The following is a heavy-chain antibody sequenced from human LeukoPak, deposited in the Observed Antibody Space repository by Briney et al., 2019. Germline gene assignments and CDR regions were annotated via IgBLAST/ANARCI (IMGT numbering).Heavy chain of an antibody. CDR1: GGSISSYY. CDR2: IYYSGST. V-gene: IGHV4-59*01. J-gene: IGHJ4*02. Sequence: KTSETLSLTCTVSGGSISSYYWSWIRQPPGKGLEWIGYIYYSGSTNYNPSLKSRVTISVDTSKNQFSLKLSSVTAAETAVYYCARGSRGYYFDYWGQGTLVTVSS. CDR3: ARGSRGYYFDY.